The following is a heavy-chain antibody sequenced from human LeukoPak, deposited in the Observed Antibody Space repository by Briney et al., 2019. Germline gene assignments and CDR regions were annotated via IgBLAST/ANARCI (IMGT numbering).Heavy chain of an antibody. CDR2: IKQDGSKK. J-gene: IGHJ4*02. D-gene: IGHD5-24*01. Sequence: VQPGGSLRLSCAASGFTFSSYSMNWVRQAPGKGLEWVANIKQDGSKKSYVDSVKGRFTISRDNAKNSLYLQMNSLRAEDTAIYYCTRVGYIDEGIDYWGQGTLVTVSS. CDR1: GFTFSSYS. V-gene: IGHV3-7*04. CDR3: TRVGYIDEGIDY.